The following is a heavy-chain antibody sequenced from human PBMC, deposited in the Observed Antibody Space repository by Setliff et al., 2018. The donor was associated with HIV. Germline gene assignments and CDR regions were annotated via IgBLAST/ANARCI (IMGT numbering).Heavy chain of an antibody. CDR1: GFTFGDYA. D-gene: IGHD5-18*01. Sequence: SLRLSCTASGFTFGDYAMSWVRQAPGKGLEWVGFIRSKAYGGTTEYAASVKDRFTVSRDDSKSIAYLQINSLKTEDTAVYYCTRDKGYAFDFWGQGTMVTVSS. CDR3: TRDKGYAFDF. V-gene: IGHV3-49*04. CDR2: IRSKAYGGTT. J-gene: IGHJ3*01.